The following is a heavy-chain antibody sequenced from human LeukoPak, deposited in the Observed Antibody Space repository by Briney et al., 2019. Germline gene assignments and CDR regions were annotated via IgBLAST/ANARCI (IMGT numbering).Heavy chain of an antibody. CDR3: AKGSGGSCYSSGDV. CDR2: ISSDGSSK. CDR1: GFTFSNYA. D-gene: IGHD2-15*01. J-gene: IGHJ6*02. Sequence: QPGRSLRLSCAASGFTFSNYAIHWVRQAPGKGLEWVAAISSDGSSKYYAGSVRGRSTISRDKSNNTVSLQMSSLRPEDTAVYYCAKGSGGSCYSSGDVRGQGTTVTVSS. V-gene: IGHV3-30*18.